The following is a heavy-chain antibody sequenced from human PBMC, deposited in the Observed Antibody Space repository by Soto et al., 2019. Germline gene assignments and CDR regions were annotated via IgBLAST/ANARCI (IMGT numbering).Heavy chain of an antibody. V-gene: IGHV3-23*01. CDR1: GFTFRNFV. CDR3: ARGSRDSRPYYFDY. Sequence: EVQLLESGGGLVQPGGSLRLSCAGSGFTFRNFVMSWVRQAPGTGLEWVSAISTSGGDTYSAVSVTGRFIISRDNSWSAVYLQMNNLRADDTAVYYCARGSRDSRPYYFDYWGQGVVVTVSS. J-gene: IGHJ4*02. CDR2: ISTSGGDT. D-gene: IGHD3-3*01.